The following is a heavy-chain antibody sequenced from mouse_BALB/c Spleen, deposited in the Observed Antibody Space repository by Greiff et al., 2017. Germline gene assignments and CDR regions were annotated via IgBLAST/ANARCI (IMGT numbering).Heavy chain of an antibody. CDR2: ISSGGST. J-gene: IGHJ3*01. CDR3: ARVITTGFAY. V-gene: IGHV5-6-5*01. CDR1: GFTFSSYA. D-gene: IGHD2-4*01. Sequence: DVKLVESGGGLVKPGGSLKLSCAASGFTFSSYAMSWVRQTPEKRLEWVASISSGGSTYYPDSVKGRFTISRDNARNILYLQMSSLRSEDTAMYYCARVITTGFAYWGQGTLVTVSA.